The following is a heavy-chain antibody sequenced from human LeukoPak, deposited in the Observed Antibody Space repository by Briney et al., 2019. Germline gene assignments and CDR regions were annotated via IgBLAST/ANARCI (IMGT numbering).Heavy chain of an antibody. CDR2: INHSGST. V-gene: IGHV4-34*01. Sequence: SETLSLTCAVYGGSFSGYYWSWIRQPPGKGLEWIGEINHSGSTNYNPSLKSRVTISVDTSKNQFSLKLSSVTAADTAGYYCARGGMYYDSSGYLYNWFDPWGQGTLVTVSS. J-gene: IGHJ5*02. D-gene: IGHD3-22*01. CDR3: ARGGMYYDSSGYLYNWFDP. CDR1: GGSFSGYY.